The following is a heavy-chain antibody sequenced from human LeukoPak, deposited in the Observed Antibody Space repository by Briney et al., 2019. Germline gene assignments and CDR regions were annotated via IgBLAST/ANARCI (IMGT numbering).Heavy chain of an antibody. V-gene: IGHV1-3*01. Sequence: ASVKVSCKASGYTFSDYAIHWVRQAPGQRLEWMGWIDAGNGNTRYSQKFQGRVAITRDTSTSTAYIELRSLRSEDTPMYYCARGSTSDWPLDHWGQETLVTISS. J-gene: IGHJ4*02. D-gene: IGHD2-2*01. CDR3: ARGSTSDWPLDH. CDR2: IDAGNGNT. CDR1: GYTFSDYA.